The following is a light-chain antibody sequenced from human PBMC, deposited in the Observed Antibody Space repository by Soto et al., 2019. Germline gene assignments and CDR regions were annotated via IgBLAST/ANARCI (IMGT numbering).Light chain of an antibody. CDR3: SSYTSSSTYVV. CDR2: EVS. Sequence: QSALTQPASVSGSPGQSITISCTGTSSDVGGYNYVSWYQQHPGKAPKLMIYEVSNRTSGVSNRFSGSKSGNTASLTISGLQAEDEAAYYCSSYTSSSTYVVFGGGTTLTVL. V-gene: IGLV2-14*01. J-gene: IGLJ2*01. CDR1: SSDVGGYNY.